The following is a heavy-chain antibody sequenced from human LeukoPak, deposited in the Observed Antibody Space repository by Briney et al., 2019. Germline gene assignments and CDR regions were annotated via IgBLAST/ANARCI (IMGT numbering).Heavy chain of an antibody. V-gene: IGHV4-34*01. Sequence: SETLSLTCAVYGGSFSGYYWSWIRQPPGKGLEWIGEINHSGSTNYNPSLKSRVAISVDTSKNQFSLKLSSVTAADTAVYYCARDDYDSSGPMREYFQHWGQGTLVTVSS. CDR3: ARDDYDSSGPMREYFQH. J-gene: IGHJ1*01. CDR2: INHSGST. CDR1: GGSFSGYY. D-gene: IGHD3-22*01.